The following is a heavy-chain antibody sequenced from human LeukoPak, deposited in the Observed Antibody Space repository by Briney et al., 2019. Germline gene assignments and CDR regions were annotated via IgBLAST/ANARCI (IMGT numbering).Heavy chain of an antibody. J-gene: IGHJ4*02. CDR1: GFTFSDYY. Sequence: GGSVRLSCAASGFTFSDYYMSWMRQAPGKGLEGVTYIRSSGGTIYYVDTVKGRFTISRDTAKNSLYLQMNRLRAEDTAVYYCARGSVGDGYNYYFDYWGQGTLVSVSS. CDR2: IRSSGGTI. CDR3: ARGSVGDGYNYYFDY. D-gene: IGHD5-24*01. V-gene: IGHV3-11*01.